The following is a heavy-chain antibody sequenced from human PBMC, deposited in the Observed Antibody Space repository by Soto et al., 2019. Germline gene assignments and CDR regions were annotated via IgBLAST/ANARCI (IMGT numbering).Heavy chain of an antibody. D-gene: IGHD3-16*01. Sequence: GGSLRLSCVASGFNLNTYGIYWVRQAPGKGLQWVAQILYDGSKKHYAVSVRGRFTITRDNSKNTVDLQMDSLRVADTAMYYRVRDLALMADYWGQGTLVTVSS. V-gene: IGHV3-30*03. CDR2: ILYDGSKK. CDR1: GFNLNTYG. J-gene: IGHJ4*02. CDR3: VRDLALMADY.